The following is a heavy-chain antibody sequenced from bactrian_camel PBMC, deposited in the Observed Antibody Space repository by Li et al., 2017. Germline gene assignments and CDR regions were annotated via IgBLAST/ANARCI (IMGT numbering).Heavy chain of an antibody. V-gene: IGHV3S1*01. Sequence: VQLVESGGGSVQTGESLTLSCAASGFHQYNSYCMGWFRQAPGKEREGVAAIYTSTEDTVYTDSVKGRFTLSEDDAAHTTNLQMNNLKSEDSAMYYCAAGYSDYGQCSFEHADWGPGTQVT. D-gene: IGHD4*01. CDR1: GFHQYNSYC. CDR2: IYTSTEDT. J-gene: IGHJ4*01. CDR3: AAGYSDYGQCSFEHAD.